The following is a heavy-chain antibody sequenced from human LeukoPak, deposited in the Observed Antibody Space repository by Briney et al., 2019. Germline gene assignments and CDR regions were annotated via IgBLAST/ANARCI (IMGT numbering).Heavy chain of an antibody. D-gene: IGHD3-22*01. J-gene: IGHJ4*02. CDR1: GFTVSSNY. V-gene: IGHV3-66*01. CDR2: IYSGGST. Sequence: GGSLRLSCAASGFTVSSNYMSWVRQAPGKGLEWVSVIYSGGSTYYADSVKGRFTISRDNSKNTLYLQMNSLRAEDTAVYYCARGHDSSGYYLFDYWGQGTLVTVSS. CDR3: ARGHDSSGYYLFDY.